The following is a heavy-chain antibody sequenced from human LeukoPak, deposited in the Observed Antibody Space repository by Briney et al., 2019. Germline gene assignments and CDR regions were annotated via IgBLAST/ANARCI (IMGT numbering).Heavy chain of an antibody. V-gene: IGHV1-69*06. CDR3: AKGLERESRLDS. Sequence: SVKVSCKASGGTFSNYAISWVRQAPGQGLEWMGGIIPIFGTANYAQKFQGQVTITADKSTSTTYMELSSLRSEDTALYYCAKGLERESRLDSWGQGTLVTVSS. D-gene: IGHD1-1*01. J-gene: IGHJ4*02. CDR2: IIPIFGTA. CDR1: GGTFSNYA.